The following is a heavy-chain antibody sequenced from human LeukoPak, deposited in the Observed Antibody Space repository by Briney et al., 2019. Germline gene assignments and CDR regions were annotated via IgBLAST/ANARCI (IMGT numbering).Heavy chain of an antibody. CDR3: ARSYGDYYYYGMDV. Sequence: PSQTLSLTCTVSGGSISSGGYYWSWIRQHPGKGLEWIGYIYYSGSTYYNPSLKSRVTISVDTSKNQFSLKLSSVTAADTAVYYCARSYGDYYYYGMDVWGQGTTVTVS. CDR2: IYYSGST. J-gene: IGHJ6*02. V-gene: IGHV4-31*03. CDR1: GGSISSGGYY. D-gene: IGHD4-17*01.